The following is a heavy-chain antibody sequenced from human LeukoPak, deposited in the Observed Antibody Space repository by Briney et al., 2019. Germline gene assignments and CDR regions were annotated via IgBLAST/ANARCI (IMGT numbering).Heavy chain of an antibody. J-gene: IGHJ4*02. D-gene: IGHD6-19*01. CDR3: ARITRSGWYADIFDY. Sequence: SETLSLTRTVSGDSVSSSSYYWSWIRQPPGKGLEWIGYIYYSGSTNYNPSLKSRVTISVDTSKNQFSLKLSSVTAADTAVYYCARITRSGWYADIFDYWGQGTLVTVSS. V-gene: IGHV4-61*01. CDR2: IYYSGST. CDR1: GDSVSSSSYY.